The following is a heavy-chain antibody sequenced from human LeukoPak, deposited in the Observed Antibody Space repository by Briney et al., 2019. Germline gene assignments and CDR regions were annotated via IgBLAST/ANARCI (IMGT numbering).Heavy chain of an antibody. V-gene: IGHV3-23*01. CDR1: GFTFSDYA. Sequence: GGSLRLSCVASGFTFSDYAMSWVRQAPGKGLEWVSAISGSADNTYYADSVKGRLAISRDNSKNTLYLQLSTLRADDTAVYYCAKRTPYTGSSQSFDYWGQGTLVTVSS. D-gene: IGHD1-26*01. CDR2: ISGSADNT. J-gene: IGHJ4*02. CDR3: AKRTPYTGSSQSFDY.